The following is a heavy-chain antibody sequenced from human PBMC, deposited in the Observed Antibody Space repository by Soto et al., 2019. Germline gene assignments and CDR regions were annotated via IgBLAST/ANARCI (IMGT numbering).Heavy chain of an antibody. V-gene: IGHV6-1*01. CDR1: GDSVSSNSAA. CDR2: TYYRSRWYN. D-gene: IGHD1-7*01. J-gene: IGHJ6*03. Sequence: SQTLSLTCAISGDSVSSNSAAWNWIRLSPSRDLEWLARTYYRSRWYNDYAVSVRSRITVNPDTSKNQFSLQLTSVLPVDMVLYYRAGTTSHQWYYMDVWGKGTTVTVSS. CDR3: AGTTSHQWYYMDV.